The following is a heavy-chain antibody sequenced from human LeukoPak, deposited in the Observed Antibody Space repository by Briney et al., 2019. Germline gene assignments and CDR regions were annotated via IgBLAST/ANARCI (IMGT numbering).Heavy chain of an antibody. CDR1: GFTFSSYA. J-gene: IGHJ4*01. D-gene: IGHD2-2*01. CDR3: AKVRTRYCSSTSCLFDY. V-gene: IGHV3-23*01. Sequence: GGSLRLSCAASGFTFSSYAMSWVRQAPGKGLEWVSAISGSGGSTYYADSVKGRFTISRDNSKNTLYLQMNSLRAEDTAVYYCAKVRTRYCSSTSCLFDYWGHGTLVTVSS. CDR2: ISGSGGST.